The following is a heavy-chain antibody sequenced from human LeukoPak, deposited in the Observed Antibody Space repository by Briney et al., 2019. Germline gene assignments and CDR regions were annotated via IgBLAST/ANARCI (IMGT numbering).Heavy chain of an antibody. Sequence: GASVKVSCKASGYTFTGYYMHWVRQAPGQGLEWMGWISAYNGNTNYAQKLQGRVTMTTDTSTSTAYMELRSLRSDDTAVYYCARVEWRILTEYNWFDPWGQGTLVTVSS. CDR1: GYTFTGYY. CDR3: ARVEWRILTEYNWFDP. J-gene: IGHJ5*02. V-gene: IGHV1-18*04. CDR2: ISAYNGNT. D-gene: IGHD3-9*01.